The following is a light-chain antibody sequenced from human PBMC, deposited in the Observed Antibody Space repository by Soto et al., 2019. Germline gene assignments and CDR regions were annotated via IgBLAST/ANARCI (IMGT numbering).Light chain of an antibody. CDR3: QQYKSYSLT. Sequence: DIQMTQSPSTLSASIGDRVTITCRASQSISSWLAWYQQKPGKAPKLLIYKASSSESGVPSRFSGSGSGTDFTLAISSLQADDFATYYCQQYKSYSLTFGGGTKVEIK. J-gene: IGKJ4*01. CDR1: QSISSW. V-gene: IGKV1-5*03. CDR2: KAS.